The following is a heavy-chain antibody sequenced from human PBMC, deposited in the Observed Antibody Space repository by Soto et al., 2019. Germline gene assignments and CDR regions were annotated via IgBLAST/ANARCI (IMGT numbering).Heavy chain of an antibody. CDR1: GGTFSSYA. CDR3: ASTYSSSAKGIYYYGMDV. J-gene: IGHJ6*02. D-gene: IGHD6-6*01. V-gene: IGHV1-69*01. Sequence: QVQLVQSGAEVKKPGSSVKVSCKASGGTFSSYAISWVRQAPGQGLEWMGGIIPIFGTANYAQKFQGRVTITADEYTSTAYMELSSLISEDTAVYYCASTYSSSAKGIYYYGMDVWGQGTTVTVSS. CDR2: IIPIFGTA.